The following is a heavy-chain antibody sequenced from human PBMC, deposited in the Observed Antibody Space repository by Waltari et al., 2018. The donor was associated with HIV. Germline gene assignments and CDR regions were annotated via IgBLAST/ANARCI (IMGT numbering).Heavy chain of an antibody. D-gene: IGHD6-19*01. V-gene: IGHV1-3*01. CDR2: INAGNGNT. CDR1: GYTFTSYA. J-gene: IGHJ3*02. CDR3: ARSVAGTSVAFDI. Sequence: QVQLVQSGAEVKKPGASVTVSCKASGYTFTSYAMHWVRQAPGQRLEWMGWINAGNGNTKYSQKFQGRVTITRDTSASTAYMELSSLRSEDTAVYYCARSVAGTSVAFDIWGQGTMVTVSS.